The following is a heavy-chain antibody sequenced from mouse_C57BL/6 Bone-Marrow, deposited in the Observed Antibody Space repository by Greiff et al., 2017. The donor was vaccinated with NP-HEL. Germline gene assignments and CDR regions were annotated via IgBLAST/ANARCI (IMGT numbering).Heavy chain of an antibody. CDR1: GYTFTSYW. Sequence: VQLKESFAELAKPGASVKLSCKASGYTFTSYWMHWVQQRPGQGLEWIGYINPSSGYTKYNQKFKDKATLTADKSSSTAYMQLSSLTYEDSAVYYCATRTWRDWHVDVWGTGTTVTLSS. CDR3: ATRTWRDWHVDV. J-gene: IGHJ1*03. CDR2: INPSSGYT. V-gene: IGHV1-7*01.